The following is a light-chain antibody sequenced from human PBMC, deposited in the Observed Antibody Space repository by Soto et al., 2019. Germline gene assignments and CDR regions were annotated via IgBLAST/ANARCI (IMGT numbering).Light chain of an antibody. J-gene: IGKJ2*01. CDR2: DAS. CDR3: QQYDNWPPYT. V-gene: IGKV3-15*01. CDR1: QSVSSN. Sequence: EIVLTQSPATLSVSPGERATLSCRASQSVSSNLAWYQQKPGQAPRLFIYDASSRATGIPARFSGSGSGTEFTLTISSLQSEDFALYYCQQYDNWPPYTFGQGTKLEIK.